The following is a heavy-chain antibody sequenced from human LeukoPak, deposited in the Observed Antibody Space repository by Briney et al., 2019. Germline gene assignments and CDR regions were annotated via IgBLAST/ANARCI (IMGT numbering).Heavy chain of an antibody. J-gene: IGHJ4*02. D-gene: IGHD2-2*01. CDR3: AGEVVPSRGGYFDY. Sequence: TGGSLRLSCAASGFTFSSYWMSWVRQAPGKGLEWVANIKQDGSEKYYVDSVKGRFTISRDNAKNSLYLQMNSLRAEDTAVYYCAGEVVPSRGGYFDYWGQGTLVAVSS. CDR1: GFTFSSYW. V-gene: IGHV3-7*01. CDR2: IKQDGSEK.